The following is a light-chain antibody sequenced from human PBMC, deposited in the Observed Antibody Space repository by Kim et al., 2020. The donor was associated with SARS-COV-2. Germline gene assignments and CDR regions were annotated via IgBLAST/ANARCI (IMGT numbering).Light chain of an antibody. CDR1: SNNVAYQG. Sequence: RQTATLTCTGNSNNVAYQGTVWLRQHQGHPPNLLSSRNNNRPSGISERFSASRSGNTASLTITGLQPEDEADYYCSAWDSSLHAWVFGGGTQLTVL. CDR2: RNN. J-gene: IGLJ3*02. V-gene: IGLV10-54*01. CDR3: SAWDSSLHAWV.